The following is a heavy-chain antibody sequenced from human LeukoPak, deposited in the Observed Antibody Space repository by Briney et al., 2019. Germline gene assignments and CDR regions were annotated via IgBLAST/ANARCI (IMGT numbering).Heavy chain of an antibody. J-gene: IGHJ4*02. CDR1: GYTFTGYY. CDR3: ARGPTIAARPFDY. Sequence: ASVKVSCKASGYTFTGYYMHWVRQAPGQGLEWMGWINPNSGGTNYAQKSQGRVTMTRDTSISTAYMELSRLRSDDTAVYYCARGPTIAARPFDYWGQGTLVTVSS. D-gene: IGHD6-6*01. CDR2: INPNSGGT. V-gene: IGHV1-2*02.